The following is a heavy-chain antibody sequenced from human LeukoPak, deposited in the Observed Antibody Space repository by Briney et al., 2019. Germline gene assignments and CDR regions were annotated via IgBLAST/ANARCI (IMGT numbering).Heavy chain of an antibody. CDR2: IYTSGST. Sequence: PSQTLSLTCTVSGGSISSGSYYWSWIRQPAGKGLEWIGRIYTSGSTNYNPSLKSRVTISVDTSKNQFSLKLSSVTAADTAVYYCAGYSSSVLDYWGQGTLVTVSS. D-gene: IGHD6-6*01. CDR3: AGYSSSVLDY. J-gene: IGHJ4*02. V-gene: IGHV4-61*02. CDR1: GGSISSGSYY.